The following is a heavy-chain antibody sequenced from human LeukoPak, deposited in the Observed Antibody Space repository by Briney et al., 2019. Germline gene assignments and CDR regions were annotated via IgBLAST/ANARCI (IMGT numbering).Heavy chain of an antibody. CDR2: VSGNNGNT. CDR3: ARYFYHSGTNWYDVFDV. V-gene: IGHV1-18*01. Sequence: GASVKVSCKASGYTFTTYGISWVRQAPGQGLEWMGWVSGNNGNTNYAQKLQGRVTMTTDTSTNTAYRELRSLRSDDTAVYYCARYFYHSGTNWYDVFDVGGQGKMVTVSS. CDR1: GYTFTTYG. J-gene: IGHJ3*01. D-gene: IGHD1-1*01.